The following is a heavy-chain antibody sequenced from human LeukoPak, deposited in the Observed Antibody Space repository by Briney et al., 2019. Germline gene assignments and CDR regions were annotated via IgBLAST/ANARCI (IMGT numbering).Heavy chain of an antibody. CDR3: ARDAGGPRRPFDY. J-gene: IGHJ4*02. CDR1: GGSFSGYY. CDR2: INHSGST. D-gene: IGHD6-25*01. V-gene: IGHV4-34*01. Sequence: PSETLSLTCAVYGGSFSGYYWSWIRQPPGKGLEWIGEINHSGSTNYNPSLKSRVTISVDTSKNQFSLKLSSVTAADTAVYYCARDAGGPRRPFDYWGQGTLVTVSS.